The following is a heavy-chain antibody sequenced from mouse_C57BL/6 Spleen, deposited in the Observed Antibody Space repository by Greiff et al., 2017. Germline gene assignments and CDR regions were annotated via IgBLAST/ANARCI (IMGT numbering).Heavy chain of an antibody. CDR1: GYTFTSYG. Sequence: QVQLQQSGAELARPGASVKLSCKASGYTFTSYGISWVKQRTGQGLEWIGEIYPRSGNNYYNEKFKGKATLTADKSSSTAYMELRSLTSEDSAVYFCARGESSGYGYFDYWGQGTTLTVSS. CDR3: ARGESSGYGYFDY. D-gene: IGHD3-2*02. J-gene: IGHJ2*01. V-gene: IGHV1-81*01. CDR2: IYPRSGNN.